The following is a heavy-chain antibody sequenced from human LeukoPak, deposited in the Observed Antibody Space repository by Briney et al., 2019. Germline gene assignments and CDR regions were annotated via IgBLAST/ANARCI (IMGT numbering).Heavy chain of an antibody. D-gene: IGHD6-19*01. V-gene: IGHV1-69*04. CDR3: ARDFGIAVAGNWFDP. CDR2: IIPILGIA. J-gene: IGHJ5*02. Sequence: SVKVSCKASGGTFSSYAISWVRQAPGQGPEWMGRIIPILGIANYAQKFQGRVTITADKSTSTAYMELSSLRSEDTAVHYCARDFGIAVAGNWFDPWGQGTLVTVSS. CDR1: GGTFSSYA.